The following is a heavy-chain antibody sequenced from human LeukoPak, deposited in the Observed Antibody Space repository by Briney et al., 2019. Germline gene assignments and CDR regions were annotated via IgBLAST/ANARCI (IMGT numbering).Heavy chain of an antibody. CDR1: GFTFSGSA. V-gene: IGHV3-73*01. J-gene: IGHJ4*02. Sequence: GGSLRLSCAASGFTFSGSAMHWVRQASGKGLEWVGRIISKANSYATAYAASVKGRFTISRDDSKNTEYLQMNSLKTEDTAVYYCTRLVGGFSWGQGTLVTVSS. CDR2: IISKANSYAT. D-gene: IGHD1-26*01. CDR3: TRLVGGFS.